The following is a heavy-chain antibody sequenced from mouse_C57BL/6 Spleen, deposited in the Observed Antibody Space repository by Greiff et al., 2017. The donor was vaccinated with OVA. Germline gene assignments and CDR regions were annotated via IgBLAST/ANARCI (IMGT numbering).Heavy chain of an antibody. CDR3: TTPYYYGSFWYFDV. V-gene: IGHV6-3*01. CDR1: GFTFSNYW. J-gene: IGHJ1*03. Sequence: EVQLVESGGGLVQPGGSMKLSCVASGFTFSNYWMNWVRQSPEKGLEWVAQIRLKSDNYATHYAESVKGRFTISRDDSKSSVYLQMNNLRAEDTGIYYCTTPYYYGSFWYFDVWGTGTTVTVSS. CDR2: IRLKSDNYAT. D-gene: IGHD1-1*01.